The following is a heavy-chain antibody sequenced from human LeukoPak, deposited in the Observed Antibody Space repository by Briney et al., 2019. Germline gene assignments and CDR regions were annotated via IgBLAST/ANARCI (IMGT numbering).Heavy chain of an antibody. J-gene: IGHJ3*02. V-gene: IGHV1-2*02. CDR3: ARDPTKGGSSEEVHAFDI. D-gene: IGHD1-26*01. Sequence: ASVKVSCKASGYTFTGYYMHWVRQAPGQGLEWMGWINPNSGGTNYAQKFQGRVTMTRDTSISTAYMELSRLRSDDTAVYYCARDPTKGGSSEEVHAFDIWGQGTMVTVSS. CDR2: INPNSGGT. CDR1: GYTFTGYY.